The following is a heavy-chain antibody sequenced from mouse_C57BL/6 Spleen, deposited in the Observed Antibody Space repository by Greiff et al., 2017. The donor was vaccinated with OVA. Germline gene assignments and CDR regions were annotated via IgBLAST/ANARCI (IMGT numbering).Heavy chain of an antibody. CDR1: GYTFTSYW. CDR2: IHPNSGST. Sequence: QVQLQQPGAELVKPGASVKLSCKASGYTFTSYWMHWVKQRPGQGLEWIGMIHPNSGSTNYNEKFKSKATLTVDKSSSAAYMQLSSLTSEDSAVYYCARHWDAWFAYWGQGTLVTVSA. V-gene: IGHV1-64*01. D-gene: IGHD4-1*01. J-gene: IGHJ3*01. CDR3: ARHWDAWFAY.